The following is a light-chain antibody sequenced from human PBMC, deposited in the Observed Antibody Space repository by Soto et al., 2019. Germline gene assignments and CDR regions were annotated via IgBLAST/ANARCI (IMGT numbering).Light chain of an antibody. V-gene: IGKV1-16*02. Sequence: DIQMTQSPSSLSASVGDRVTITCRASRDIGNYLAWFQQKQGKAPKSLIYAASSLQSGVPSKFSGSGRLTDFTLTITSLQPEDSATYFCQQYVSYPITFGQGTRLEI. CDR3: QQYVSYPIT. J-gene: IGKJ5*01. CDR2: AAS. CDR1: RDIGNY.